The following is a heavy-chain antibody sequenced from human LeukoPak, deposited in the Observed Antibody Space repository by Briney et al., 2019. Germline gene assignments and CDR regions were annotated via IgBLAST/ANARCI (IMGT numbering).Heavy chain of an antibody. J-gene: IGHJ5*02. Sequence: ASVKVSCKASGYTFTGYYMHWVRQAPGQGLEWMGWINPNSGGTNYAQKFQGRVTMTSDTSISTAYMELSRLRSDDTAVYYCAGVARVTMVRGVWFDPWGQGTLVTVSS. V-gene: IGHV1-2*02. CDR3: AGVARVTMVRGVWFDP. CDR1: GYTFTGYY. D-gene: IGHD3-10*01. CDR2: INPNSGGT.